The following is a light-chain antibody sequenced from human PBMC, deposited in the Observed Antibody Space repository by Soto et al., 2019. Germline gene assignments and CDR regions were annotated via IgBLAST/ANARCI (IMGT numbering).Light chain of an antibody. J-gene: IGLJ2*01. CDR1: SSDVGGYNY. CDR2: DVS. V-gene: IGLV2-14*01. CDR3: SSYTSSITLV. Sequence: QSALTQPASVSGSPGQSITISCTGTSSDVGGYNYVSWYQQHPGKAPKLMIYDVSNRPSGVSSRFSGSKSGNTASLTISGLQAEGEADYYCSSYTSSITLVFGGGTKLTVL.